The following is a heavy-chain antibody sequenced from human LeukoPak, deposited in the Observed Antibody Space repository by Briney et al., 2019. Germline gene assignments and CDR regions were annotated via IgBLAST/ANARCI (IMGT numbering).Heavy chain of an antibody. V-gene: IGHV3-15*01. CDR3: TKYYYDSSAYYLGDY. CDR2: IKSKTEGLTT. Sequence: GGSLRLSCAASGFTFSKARMSWVRQAPGKGLEWVGRIKSKTEGLTTDYAAPVKCRFTISRDDSKNTLYLQMNSLKTEDTAVYYCTKYYYDSSAYYLGDYGGQGTLVTVS. J-gene: IGHJ4*02. D-gene: IGHD3-22*01. CDR1: GFTFSKAR.